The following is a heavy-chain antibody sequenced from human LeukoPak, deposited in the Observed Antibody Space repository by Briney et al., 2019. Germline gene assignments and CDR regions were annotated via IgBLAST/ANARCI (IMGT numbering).Heavy chain of an antibody. CDR3: ARSYCGGDCYRYYGMDV. D-gene: IGHD2-21*02. CDR1: GGSISSGGYY. V-gene: IGHV4-31*03. CDR2: IYCSGST. Sequence: SQTLSLTCTVSGGSISSGGYYWSWIRQHPGKGLEWIGYIYCSGSTYYNPSLKSRVTISVDTSKNQFSLKLSSVTAADTAVYYCARSYCGGDCYRYYGMDVWGKGTTVTVSS. J-gene: IGHJ6*04.